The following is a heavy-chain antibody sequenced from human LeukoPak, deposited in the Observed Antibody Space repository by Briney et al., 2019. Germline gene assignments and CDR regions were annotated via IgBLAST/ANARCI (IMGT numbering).Heavy chain of an antibody. J-gene: IGHJ4*02. CDR1: GFTFSSYG. CDR2: IRYDGSNK. V-gene: IGHV3-30*02. Sequence: VGSLRLSCAASGFTFSSYGMHWVRRAPGKGLEWVAFIRYDGSNKYYTDSVKGRFTISRDNSKNTLYLKMDSLRPEDTAVYYCAKGGTTGVARRPTPHDYWGQGTLVTVSS. D-gene: IGHD1-7*01. CDR3: AKGGTTGVARRPTPHDY.